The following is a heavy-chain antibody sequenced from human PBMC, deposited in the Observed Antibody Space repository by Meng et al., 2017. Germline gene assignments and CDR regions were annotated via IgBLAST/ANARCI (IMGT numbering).Heavy chain of an antibody. CDR2: INPNSGGT. D-gene: IGHD3-10*01. J-gene: IGHJ5*02. CDR1: GYTFPGYY. Sequence: QVRLVQAGAEWTQPGASVKVSCKASGYTFPGYYMHWVRQAPGQGLEWMGWINPNSGGTNYAQKFQGRVTMTRDTSISTAYMELSRLRSDDTAVYYCAREGSGSYYRFGWFDPWGQGTLVTVSS. V-gene: IGHV1-2*02. CDR3: AREGSGSYYRFGWFDP.